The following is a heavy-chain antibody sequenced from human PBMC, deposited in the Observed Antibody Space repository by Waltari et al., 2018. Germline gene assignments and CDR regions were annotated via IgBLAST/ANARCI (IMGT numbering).Heavy chain of an antibody. D-gene: IGHD5-12*01. CDR1: GFTFSSYG. Sequence: QVQLVESGGGVVQPGGSLRLSCAASGFTFSSYGMHWVRQAPGKGLEWVAFIRYDGSNKYYADSVNGRFTISRDNSKNTLYLQMNSLRAEDTAVYYCAKGVEMATLEGDAFDIWGQGTMVTVSS. V-gene: IGHV3-30*02. J-gene: IGHJ3*02. CDR2: IRYDGSNK. CDR3: AKGVEMATLEGDAFDI.